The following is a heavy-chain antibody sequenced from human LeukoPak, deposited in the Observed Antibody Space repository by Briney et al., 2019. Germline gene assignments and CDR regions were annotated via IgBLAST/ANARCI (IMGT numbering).Heavy chain of an antibody. D-gene: IGHD3-22*01. CDR3: ASQFGYYDSSGYYPY. Sequence: ASVKVSCEASGYTFTDYYVHWVRQAPGQGLEWMGGIIPIFGTANYAQKFQGRVTITADESTSTAYMELSSLRSEDTAVYYCASQFGYYDSSGYYPYWGQGTLVTVSS. J-gene: IGHJ4*02. CDR2: IIPIFGTA. V-gene: IGHV1-69*13. CDR1: GYTFTDYY.